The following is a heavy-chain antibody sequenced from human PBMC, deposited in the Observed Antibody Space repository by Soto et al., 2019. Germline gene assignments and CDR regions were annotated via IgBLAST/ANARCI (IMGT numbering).Heavy chain of an antibody. Sequence: QVQLQQWGAGLLKPSETLSLTCAVYGGSFSNYYLTWIRQPPGKGLEWIGEVHPSGNTNYNPSLRSRISISLGTSTNQFSLRLTSVTAADTGVYYCSSGADAYKGGRSWGQGTQVTVSS. CDR3: SSGADAYKGGRS. CDR1: GGSFSNYY. CDR2: VHPSGNT. D-gene: IGHD1-20*01. J-gene: IGHJ4*02. V-gene: IGHV4-34*02.